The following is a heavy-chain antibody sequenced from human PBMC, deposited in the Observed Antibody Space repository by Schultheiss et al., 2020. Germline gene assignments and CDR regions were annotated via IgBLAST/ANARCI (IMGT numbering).Heavy chain of an antibody. D-gene: IGHD2-2*02. CDR1: GGSISSYY. J-gene: IGHJ6*02. V-gene: IGHV4-59*12. Sequence: SETLSLTCTVSGGSISSYYWSWIRQPPGKGLEWIGHIYYTGTTNYNPSLKSRVAISVDTSKNQFSLKLSSVTAADTAVYYCARDHDCSSTSCYNPTGSYYYGMDVWGQGTTV. CDR3: ARDHDCSSTSCYNPTGSYYYGMDV. CDR2: IYYTGTT.